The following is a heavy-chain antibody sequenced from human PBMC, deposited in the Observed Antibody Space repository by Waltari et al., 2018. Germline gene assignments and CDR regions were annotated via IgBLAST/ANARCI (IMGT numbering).Heavy chain of an antibody. V-gene: IGHV4-59*11. CDR2: IYYSGST. Sequence: QVQLQESGPGLVKPSETLSLTCTVSGGSISSHYWSWIRQPPGKGREWIGFIYYSGSTNYHPSLKGRGTISVDTSKNQFSLKLSSVTAADTAVYYCARVTGQRWLQTFGRDNWFDPWGQGTLVTVSS. CDR3: ARVTGQRWLQTFGRDNWFDP. J-gene: IGHJ5*02. CDR1: GGSISSHY. D-gene: IGHD5-12*01.